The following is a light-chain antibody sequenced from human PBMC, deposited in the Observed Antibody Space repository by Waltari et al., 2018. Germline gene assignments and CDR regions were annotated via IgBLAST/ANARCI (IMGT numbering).Light chain of an antibody. CDR3: LQDYIFPLT. CDR1: EDIRKD. J-gene: IGKJ4*01. Sequence: AIQMTQSPSSLSASVGDRVTITCGASEDIRKDLGWYHKKPGQAPRLLIFDASTLQSGVPSRFSGSGSGTDFTLTISSLQPEDFATYFCLQDYIFPLTFGGGTTVEI. CDR2: DAS. V-gene: IGKV1-6*01.